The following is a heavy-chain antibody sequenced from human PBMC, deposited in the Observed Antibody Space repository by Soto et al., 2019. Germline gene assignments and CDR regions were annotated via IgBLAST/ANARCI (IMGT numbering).Heavy chain of an antibody. CDR2: IYSGGST. CDR1: GFTVSSNY. J-gene: IGHJ6*02. CDR3: ARDPPATRHGMDV. V-gene: IGHV3-53*02. Sequence: EVQLVETGGGLIQPGGSLRLSCAASGFTVSSNYMSWVRQAPGKGLEWVSVIYSGGSTYYADSVRGRFTISRDNSKNTLYLQMKSQRAVDTAVYYCARDPPATRHGMDVWGQGTTVTVSS.